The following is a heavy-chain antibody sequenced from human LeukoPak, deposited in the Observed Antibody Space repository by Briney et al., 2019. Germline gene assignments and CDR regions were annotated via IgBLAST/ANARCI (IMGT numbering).Heavy chain of an antibody. CDR2: IIPILGIA. J-gene: IGHJ6*02. CDR3: AREGTMIVVVITDLYYYYGMDV. D-gene: IGHD3-22*01. Sequence: ASVKVSCKASGGTFSSYAISWVRQAPGQGLEWMGRIIPILGIANYAQKFQGRVTITADKSTSTAYMELSSLRSDDTAVYYCAREGTMIVVVITDLYYYYGMDVWGQGTTVTVSS. V-gene: IGHV1-69*04. CDR1: GGTFSSYA.